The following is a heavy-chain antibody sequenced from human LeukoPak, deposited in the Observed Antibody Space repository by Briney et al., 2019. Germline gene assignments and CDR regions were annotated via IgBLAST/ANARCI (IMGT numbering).Heavy chain of an antibody. CDR1: GYTFTSYY. D-gene: IGHD7-27*01. V-gene: IGHV1-46*01. CDR2: INPSGGST. Sequence: ASVKVSCKASGYTFTSYYMHWVRQAPGQGLEWMGIINPSGGSTSYAQKFQGRVTMTRDTSTSTVYMELSSLRSDDTAVYYCARSGLNWDPPDYWGQGTLVTVSS. CDR3: ARSGLNWDPPDY. J-gene: IGHJ4*02.